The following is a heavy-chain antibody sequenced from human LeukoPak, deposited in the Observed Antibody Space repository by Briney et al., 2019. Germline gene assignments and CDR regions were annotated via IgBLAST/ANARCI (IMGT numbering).Heavy chain of an antibody. CDR3: ASHDYGDYGWFDP. J-gene: IGHJ5*02. CDR2: ISSSSSYI. V-gene: IGHV3-21*01. D-gene: IGHD4-17*01. Sequence: GGSLRLSCAASGFTFSSYAMTWVRQAPGKGLEWVSSISSSSSYIYYADSVKGRFTISRDNAKNSLYLQMTSLRAADTAVYYCASHDYGDYGWFDPWGQGTLVTVSS. CDR1: GFTFSSYA.